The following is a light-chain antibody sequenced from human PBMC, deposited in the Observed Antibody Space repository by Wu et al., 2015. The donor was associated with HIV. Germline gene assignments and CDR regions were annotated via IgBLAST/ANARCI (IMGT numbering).Light chain of an antibody. V-gene: IGKV3-11*01. CDR3: HQRTNWPRT. Sequence: GERATLSCRASQSVSSSYLAWYQQKPGQAPRLLIYGASNRATGIPARFSGSGSGTDFTLTISSLEPEDFAVYYCHQRTNWPRTFGQGTKVEI. CDR2: GAS. CDR1: QSVSSSY. J-gene: IGKJ1*01.